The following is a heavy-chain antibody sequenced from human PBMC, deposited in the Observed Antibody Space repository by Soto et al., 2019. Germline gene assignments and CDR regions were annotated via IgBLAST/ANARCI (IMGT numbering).Heavy chain of an antibody. D-gene: IGHD3-10*01. CDR2: IYYSGST. CDR1: GGSISSYY. J-gene: IGHJ4*02. Sequence: QVQLQESGPGLVKPSETLSLTCTVSGGSISSYYWSWIRQPPGKGLEWIGYIYYSGSTNYNPSLRSRVTISVDTSRNPFSLKLSSVAAADTAGYDCARLWGWFVDYWGQGTLVTVSS. V-gene: IGHV4-59*08. CDR3: ARLWGWFVDY.